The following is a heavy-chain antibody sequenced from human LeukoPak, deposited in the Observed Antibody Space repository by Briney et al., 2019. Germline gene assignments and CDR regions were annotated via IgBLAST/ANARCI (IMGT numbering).Heavy chain of an antibody. J-gene: IGHJ4*02. CDR2: ISYDGSNK. V-gene: IGHV3-30-3*01. Sequence: GGSLRLSCAASGFTFSNYPLHWVRQAPGKGLEWVAVISYDGSNKYYADSVKGRFTISRDNSKNTLYLQMNSLRAEDTAVYYCARDGVDSSGYYFDYWGQGTLVTVSS. D-gene: IGHD3-22*01. CDR1: GFTFSNYP. CDR3: ARDGVDSSGYYFDY.